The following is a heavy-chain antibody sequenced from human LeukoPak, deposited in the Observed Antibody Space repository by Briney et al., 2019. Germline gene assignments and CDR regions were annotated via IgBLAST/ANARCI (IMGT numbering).Heavy chain of an antibody. J-gene: IGHJ4*02. CDR1: GFTFSSYA. V-gene: IGHV3-23*01. D-gene: IGHD3-9*01. CDR3: AKGENVLRYFDWPGDY. Sequence: GGSLRLSCAASGFTFSSYAMSRVRQAPGKGLEWVSAISGSGGSTYYADSVKGRFTISRDNSKNTLYLQMNSLRAEDTAVYYCAKGENVLRYFDWPGDYWGQGTLVTVSS. CDR2: ISGSGGST.